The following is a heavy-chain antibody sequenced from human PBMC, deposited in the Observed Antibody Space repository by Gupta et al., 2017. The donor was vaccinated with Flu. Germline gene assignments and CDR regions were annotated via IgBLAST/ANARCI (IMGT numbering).Heavy chain of an antibody. CDR2: IIPIFGTT. D-gene: IGHD4-4*01. J-gene: IGHJ6*02. Sequence: AISWLRQAPGQGLEWMGGIIPIFGTTDYAQKFQGRVTITADESTHTAYMELSSLTYEDTAIYYCAKGALTTLSYYYGMDVWGQGTTVTVSS. CDR3: AKGALTTLSYYYGMDV. CDR1: A. V-gene: IGHV1-69*01.